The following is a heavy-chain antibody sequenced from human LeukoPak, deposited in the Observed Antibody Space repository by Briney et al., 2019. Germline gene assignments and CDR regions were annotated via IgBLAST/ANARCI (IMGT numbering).Heavy chain of an antibody. D-gene: IGHD2-15*01. CDR3: AMGGRYCSGGSCYSSNFDY. J-gene: IGHJ4*02. CDR1: GYTFTSYA. Sequence: GASVKVSCKASGYTFTSYAISWVRQAPGQGLEWMGGIIPIFGTANYAQKFQGRVTITTDESTSTAYMELSSLRSEDTAVYYCAMGGRYCSGGSCYSSNFDYWGQGTLVTVSS. CDR2: IIPIFGTA. V-gene: IGHV1-69*05.